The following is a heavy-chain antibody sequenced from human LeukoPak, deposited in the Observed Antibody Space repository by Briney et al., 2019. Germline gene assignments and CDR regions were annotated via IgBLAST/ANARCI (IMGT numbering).Heavy chain of an antibody. V-gene: IGHV3-23*01. CDR3: AKKLPDASSYFDF. CDR2: SIGSGGYR. Sequence: PGGSLRLSCVASGLTLSNYDTTWVRQAPGKGLEYVSSIGSGGYRFYGGSVKGCFSTSRDNSQNTVYLQMNSLRGEDTAIYFCAKKLPDASSYFDFWGQGILVTVSS. J-gene: IGHJ4*02. D-gene: IGHD6-6*01. CDR1: GLTLSNYD.